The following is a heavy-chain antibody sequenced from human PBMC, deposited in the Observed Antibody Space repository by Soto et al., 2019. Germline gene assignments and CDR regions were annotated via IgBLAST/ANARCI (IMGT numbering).Heavy chain of an antibody. Sequence: QVQLVESGGGVVQPGRSLRLSCAASGFTFSSYGMHWVRQAPGKGLEWVAVIWYDGSNKYYADSVKGRFTISRDNSKNTVDLLMNRLRAEDRDVYYCAREWIYYDSSCPWGYWGQGTLFTVSS. J-gene: IGHJ4*02. CDR3: AREWIYYDSSCPWGY. CDR2: IWYDGSNK. V-gene: IGHV3-33*01. D-gene: IGHD3-22*01. CDR1: GFTFSSYG.